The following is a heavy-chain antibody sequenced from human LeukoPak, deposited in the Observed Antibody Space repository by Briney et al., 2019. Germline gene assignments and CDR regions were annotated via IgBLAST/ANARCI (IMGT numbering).Heavy chain of an antibody. D-gene: IGHD3-10*01. CDR1: GDSVSSNSAA. V-gene: IGHV6-1*01. CDR2: TYYRSRWYN. Sequence: SQTLSLTCDISGDSVSSNSAAWNWIRQSPSRGLEWLGRTYYRSRWYNDYAVSLKSRMTINADTSKNQFSLQLNSVTPEDTAVYYCAKGRWALFDCWGQGTLVIVSS. J-gene: IGHJ4*02. CDR3: AKGRWALFDC.